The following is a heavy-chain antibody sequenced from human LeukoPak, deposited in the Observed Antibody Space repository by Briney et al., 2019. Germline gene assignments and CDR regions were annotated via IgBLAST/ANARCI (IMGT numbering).Heavy chain of an antibody. CDR1: GYSFTAYY. Sequence: ASVKVSCKASGYSFTAYYMHWVRQAPGQGLEWMGWINPSSGGTNYAQKFQGRVTMTRDTSITTAYMEMSRLRSDDTALYYCARSPHILTGKNFDYWGQGTLVTVSS. CDR2: INPSSGGT. J-gene: IGHJ4*02. D-gene: IGHD3-9*01. CDR3: ARSPHILTGKNFDY. V-gene: IGHV1-2*02.